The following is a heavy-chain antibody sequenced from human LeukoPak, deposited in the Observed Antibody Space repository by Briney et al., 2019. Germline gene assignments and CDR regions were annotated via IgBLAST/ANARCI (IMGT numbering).Heavy chain of an antibody. CDR2: ISGSGGTT. D-gene: IGHD1-14*01. CDR1: GFTFSSCA. J-gene: IGHJ4*02. CDR3: AKDGQVNQPDRLFTD. V-gene: IGHV3-23*01. Sequence: GGSLRLSCAASGFTFSSCAMSWVRQAPGKGLEWVSVISGSGGTTHYADSVKGRFTISRDNSKNTLYLQMNSLRGEDTAVCYCAKDGQVNQPDRLFTDWGQGTLVIVSS.